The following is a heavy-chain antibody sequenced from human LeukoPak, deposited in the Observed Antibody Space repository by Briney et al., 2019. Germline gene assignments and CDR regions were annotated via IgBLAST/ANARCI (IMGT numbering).Heavy chain of an antibody. CDR3: ARDITPEEEGVSDYFDY. D-gene: IGHD3-10*01. CDR1: GFTFSSYW. CDR2: IKQDGSEK. J-gene: IGHJ4*02. Sequence: PGGSLRLSCAASGFTFSSYWMSWVRQAPGKGLEWVANIKQDGSEKYYVDSVKGRFTISRDNAKNSLYLQMNSLRAEDTAVYYCARDITPEEEGVSDYFDYWGQGTLVTVSS. V-gene: IGHV3-7*01.